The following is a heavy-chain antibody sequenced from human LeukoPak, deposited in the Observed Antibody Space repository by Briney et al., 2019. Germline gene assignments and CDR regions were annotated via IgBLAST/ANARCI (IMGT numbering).Heavy chain of an antibody. CDR2: MNPNSGNT. V-gene: IGHV1-8*01. CDR1: GYTFTSYD. CDR3: AADIVGAQLH. J-gene: IGHJ4*02. Sequence: ASVKVSCKASGYTFTSYDINWVRQATGQGLEWMGWMNPNSGNTGYAQKFQERVTITRDMSTRTAYMELSSLRSEDTAVYYCAADIVGAQLHWGQGTLVTVSS. D-gene: IGHD1-26*01.